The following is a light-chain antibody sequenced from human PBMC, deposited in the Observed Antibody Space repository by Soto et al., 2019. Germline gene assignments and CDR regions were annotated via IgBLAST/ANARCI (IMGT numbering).Light chain of an antibody. CDR1: QSVSSN. J-gene: IGKJ1*01. CDR3: QQYNNWLRT. CDR2: GAS. Sequence: EIVMTQSPATLSVSPGERATLSCRASQSVSSNLAWYQQKPGQAPRLLIYGASTRATGIPARFSGSGSGTEFTLTISSLQSEDFAVYYCQQYNNWLRTFCQGTKVESK. V-gene: IGKV3-15*01.